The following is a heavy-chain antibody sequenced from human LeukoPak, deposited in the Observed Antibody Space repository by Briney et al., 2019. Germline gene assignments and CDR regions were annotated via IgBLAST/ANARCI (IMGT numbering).Heavy chain of an antibody. Sequence: PSETLSLTCSVSGGSISTYYWSWIRQPPGKGLEWIWYIYYSGSTNYNPSLKSRVTISVDTSKNQFSLKLSSVTAADTAVYYCAREGPDYDFWSGSGSAFDTWSQGTMVTVSS. J-gene: IGHJ3*02. V-gene: IGHV4-59*01. D-gene: IGHD3-3*01. CDR3: AREGPDYDFWSGSGSAFDT. CDR1: GGSISTYY. CDR2: IYYSGST.